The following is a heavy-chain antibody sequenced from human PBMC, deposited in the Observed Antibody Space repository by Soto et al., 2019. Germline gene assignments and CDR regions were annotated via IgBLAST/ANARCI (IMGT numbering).Heavy chain of an antibody. Sequence: EVQLVESGGGLVQPGGSLRLSCAASGFIFSDHYMDWVRQAPGKGLEWVGRTRNKANSYTTEYAESVKGRFTISRDDSKNSLYLQMNSLKTEDTAVYYCARGYYDRGWWFDPWGQGTLVTVSS. J-gene: IGHJ5*02. CDR3: ARGYYDRGWWFDP. CDR2: TRNKANSYTT. D-gene: IGHD3-22*01. CDR1: GFIFSDHY. V-gene: IGHV3-72*01.